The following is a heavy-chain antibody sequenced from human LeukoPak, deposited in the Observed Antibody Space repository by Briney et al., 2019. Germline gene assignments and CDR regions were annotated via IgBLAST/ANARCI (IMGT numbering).Heavy chain of an antibody. J-gene: IGHJ4*02. D-gene: IGHD2-15*01. CDR2: IYSGGST. CDR3: ASTPVVVVAAGVNFDY. Sequence: GGSLRLSCAASGFTVSSSYMSWVRQAPGKGLDWVSVIYSGGSTYYADSVKGRFTISRDNSKNTLYLQMNSLRAEDTAVYYCASTPVVVVAAGVNFDYWGQGTLVTVSS. CDR1: GFTVSSSY. V-gene: IGHV3-53*01.